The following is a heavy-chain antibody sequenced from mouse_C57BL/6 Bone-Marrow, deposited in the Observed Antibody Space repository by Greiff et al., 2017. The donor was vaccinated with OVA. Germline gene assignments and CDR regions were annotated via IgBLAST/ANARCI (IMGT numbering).Heavy chain of an antibody. CDR1: GYTFTSYG. CDR2: IYPRSGNT. J-gene: IGHJ1*03. Sequence: VKLMESGAELARPGASVKLSCKASGYTFTSYGISWVKQRTGQGLEWIGEIYPRSGNTYYNEKFKGKATLTADKSSSTAYMELRSLTSEDSAVXFCARPYYYGGYGYFDVWGTGTTVTVSS. V-gene: IGHV1-81*01. D-gene: IGHD1-1*01. CDR3: ARPYYYGGYGYFDV.